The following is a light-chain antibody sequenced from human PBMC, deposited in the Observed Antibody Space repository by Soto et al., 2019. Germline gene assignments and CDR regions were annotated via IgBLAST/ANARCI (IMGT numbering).Light chain of an antibody. CDR3: QQGLT. CDR1: QSISIN. J-gene: IGKJ4*01. CDR2: AAS. V-gene: IGKV3-15*01. Sequence: EVGMTQSLATLSVSPGERAILSCRASQSISINLAWYQQKPGQAPRLLIYAASNRATGVPARFSGSGSGTDFTLTISRLEPEDFAVYYCQQGLTFGGGTKVAI.